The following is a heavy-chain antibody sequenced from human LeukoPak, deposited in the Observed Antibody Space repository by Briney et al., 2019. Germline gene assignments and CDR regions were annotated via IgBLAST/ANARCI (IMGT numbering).Heavy chain of an antibody. CDR1: GYTFTSYA. CDR2: INTNTGNP. D-gene: IGHD4-23*01. CDR3: ARDPDGGNSPMTDY. J-gene: IGHJ4*02. V-gene: IGHV7-4-1*02. Sequence: ASVKVSCKASGYTFTSYAMNWVRQASGQGLEWMGWINTNTGNPTYAQGFTGRFVFSLDTSVSTAYLQISSLKAEDTAVYYCARDPDGGNSPMTDYWGQGTLVTVSS.